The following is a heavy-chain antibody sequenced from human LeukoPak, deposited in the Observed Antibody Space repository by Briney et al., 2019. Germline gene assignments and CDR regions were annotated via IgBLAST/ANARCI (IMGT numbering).Heavy chain of an antibody. V-gene: IGHV4-39*02. CDR3: AANSADYNTLGSSYKV. CDR2: ISYSGTT. D-gene: IGHD3-10*01. CDR1: GFTFSRYE. Sequence: PGGSLRLSCAASGFTFSRYEMNWIRQSPGKGLEWIGTISYSGTTYYNPSLESRVTISVDTSKNHFSLKLSSVTVADTAVYYCAANSADYNTLGSSYKVWGQGTLVTVSS. J-gene: IGHJ4*02.